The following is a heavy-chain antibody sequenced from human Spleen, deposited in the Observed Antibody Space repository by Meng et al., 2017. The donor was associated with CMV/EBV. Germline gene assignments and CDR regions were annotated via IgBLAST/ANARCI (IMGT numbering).Heavy chain of an antibody. CDR3: AKRSTIFGVVIIDLDY. V-gene: IGHV3-23*01. Sequence: GESLKISCAASGFTFSSHWMHWVRQAPGKGLEWVSAISGSGGSTYYADSVKGRFTISRDNSKNTLYLQMNSLRAEDTAVYYCAKRSTIFGVVIIDLDYWGQGTLVTVSS. D-gene: IGHD3-3*01. CDR1: GFTFSSHW. CDR2: ISGSGGST. J-gene: IGHJ4*02.